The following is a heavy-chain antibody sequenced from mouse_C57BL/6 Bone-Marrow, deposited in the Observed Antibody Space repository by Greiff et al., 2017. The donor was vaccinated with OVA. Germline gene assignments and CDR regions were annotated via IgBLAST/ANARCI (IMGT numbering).Heavy chain of an antibody. CDR3: ARAEVPRLTLYYYAMDY. D-gene: IGHD1-2*01. CDR2: IDPSDSYT. V-gene: IGHV1-50*01. CDR1: GYTFTSYW. J-gene: IGHJ4*01. Sequence: QVQLQQPGAELVKPGASVKLSCKASGYTFTSYWMQWVKQRPGQGLEWIGEIDPSDSYTNYNQKFKGKATLTVDTSSSTAYMQRSSLTSEDAAVYDCARAEVPRLTLYYYAMDYWGQGTSVTVSS.